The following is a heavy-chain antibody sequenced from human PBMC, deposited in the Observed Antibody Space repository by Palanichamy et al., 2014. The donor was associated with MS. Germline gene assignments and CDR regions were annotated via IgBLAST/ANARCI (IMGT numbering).Heavy chain of an antibody. CDR2: IIPILGIA. CDR1: GGTFSSYT. V-gene: IGHV1-69*02. J-gene: IGHJ4*02. CDR3: ARAGGVGATTNFDY. Sequence: QVQLVQSGAGVKKPGSSVKVSCKASGGTFSSYTISWVRQAPGQGLEWMGRIIPILGIANYAQKFQGRVTITADKSTSTAYMELSSLRSEDTAVYYCARAGGVGATTNFDYWGQGTLVTVSS. D-gene: IGHD1-26*01.